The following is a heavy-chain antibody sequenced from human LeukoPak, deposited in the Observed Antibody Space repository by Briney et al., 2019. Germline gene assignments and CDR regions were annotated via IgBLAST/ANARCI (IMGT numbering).Heavy chain of an antibody. CDR1: GFTFSSYA. CDR2: ISGSGGST. Sequence: GGSLRLSYASSGFTFSSYAMSWVRQAPGKGLEWVSAISGSGGSTYYADSVKGRFTISRDNSKNTLYLQMNSLRAEDTAVYYCAKGKSMAYFDYWGQGTLVTVSS. J-gene: IGHJ4*02. V-gene: IGHV3-23*01. D-gene: IGHD6-6*01. CDR3: AKGKSMAYFDY.